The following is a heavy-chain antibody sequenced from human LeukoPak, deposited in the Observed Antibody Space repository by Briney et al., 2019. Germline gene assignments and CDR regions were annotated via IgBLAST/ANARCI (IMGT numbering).Heavy chain of an antibody. CDR1: GFTFSSYA. CDR3: TRGSFALGSGCSD. J-gene: IGHJ4*02. V-gene: IGHV3-33*01. Sequence: PGGSLRLSCAASGFTFSSYAMHWARQAPGKGLEWVAVIWYDGSNKYYADSVKGRFTISRDNSKNTLFLQMNSLRADDTAVYYCTRGSFALGSGCSDWGQGTLVTVSS. D-gene: IGHD6-19*01. CDR2: IWYDGSNK.